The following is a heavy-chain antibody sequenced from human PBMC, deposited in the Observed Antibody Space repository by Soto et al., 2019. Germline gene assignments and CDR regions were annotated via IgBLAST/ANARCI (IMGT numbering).Heavy chain of an antibody. CDR3: ARGRDIVVVPAATDYYYYMDV. Sequence: ASVKVSCKASGYTFTSYDINWVRQATGQGLEWMGWMNPNSGNTGYAQKFQGRVTMTRNTSISTAYMELSSLRSEDTAVYYCARGRDIVVVPAATDYYYYMDVWGKGTTVTVSS. CDR2: MNPNSGNT. J-gene: IGHJ6*03. CDR1: GYTFTSYD. D-gene: IGHD2-2*01. V-gene: IGHV1-8*01.